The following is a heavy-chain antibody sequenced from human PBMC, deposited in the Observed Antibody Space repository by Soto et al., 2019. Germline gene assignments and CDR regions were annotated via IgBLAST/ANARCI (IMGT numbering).Heavy chain of an antibody. J-gene: IGHJ4*02. D-gene: IGHD3-3*01. CDR2: IYWDDDK. CDR1: GFSLSTSGVG. CDR3: AHSNHVLRFLEWLSPSPDFDY. V-gene: IGHV2-5*02. Sequence: QITLKESGPPLVKPTQTLTLTCTFSGFSLSTSGVGVGWIRQPPGKALEWLALIYWDDDKRYSPSLKSRLPITNDTSKNQVVLTMTNMDPVDTATYYCAHSNHVLRFLEWLSPSPDFDYWGQGTLVTVSS.